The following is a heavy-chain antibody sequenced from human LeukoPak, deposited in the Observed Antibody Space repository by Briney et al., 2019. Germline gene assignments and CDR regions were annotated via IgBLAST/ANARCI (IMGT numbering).Heavy chain of an antibody. V-gene: IGHV4-4*07. CDR2: IYTSGST. Sequence: PSETLSLTCTVSGGSISSYYWSWIRQPAGKGLEWIGRIYTSGSTNHNPSLKSRVTMSVDTSKNQFSLKLSSVTAADTAVYYCAREGSSGWYVPHPYYFDYWGQGTLVTVSS. D-gene: IGHD6-19*01. CDR1: GGSISSYY. CDR3: AREGSSGWYVPHPYYFDY. J-gene: IGHJ4*02.